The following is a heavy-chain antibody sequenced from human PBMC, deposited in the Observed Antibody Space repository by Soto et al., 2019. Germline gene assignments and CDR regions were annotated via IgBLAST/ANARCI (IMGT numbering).Heavy chain of an antibody. Sequence: SQTLSLTCAISGDSVSSNSVAWNWIRQSPSRGLEWLGRTFYRSKWYNDYAVAVKSRITINPDTSKNQFSLQLNSVTPDDTAVYYCARDYGNHFPFDEWGQRSLVTVSS. J-gene: IGHJ4*02. CDR1: GDSVSSNSVA. CDR3: ARDYGNHFPFDE. CDR2: TFYRSKWYN. V-gene: IGHV6-1*01. D-gene: IGHD1-1*01.